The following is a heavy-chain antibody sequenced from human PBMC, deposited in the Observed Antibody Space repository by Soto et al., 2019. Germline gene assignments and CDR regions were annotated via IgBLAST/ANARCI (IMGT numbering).Heavy chain of an antibody. V-gene: IGHV4-34*01. J-gene: IGHJ3*02. Sequence: SETLSLTCAVYGGSFSGYYWTWIRQPPGTGLEWIGEINHSGSTNYNPSLKSRVTISVDTSKNQFSLKLTSVTAADTAVYYCARQQWLVLNAFDIWGQGTMVTVSS. D-gene: IGHD6-19*01. CDR3: ARQQWLVLNAFDI. CDR1: GGSFSGYY. CDR2: INHSGST.